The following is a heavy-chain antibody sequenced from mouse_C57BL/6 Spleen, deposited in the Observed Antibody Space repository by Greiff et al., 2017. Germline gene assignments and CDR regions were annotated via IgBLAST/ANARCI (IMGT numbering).Heavy chain of an antibody. CDR1: GFTFSSYA. Sequence: EVHLVESGGGLVKPGGSLKLSCAASGFTFSSYAMSWVRQTPEKRLEWVATISDGGSYTYYPDTVKGRFTISRDNAKNNLDLQMSHLKSEDTAMYYWARDVDYGSSYRAMDYWGQGTSVTVSS. D-gene: IGHD1-1*01. CDR2: ISDGGSYT. V-gene: IGHV5-4*01. CDR3: ARDVDYGSSYRAMDY. J-gene: IGHJ4*01.